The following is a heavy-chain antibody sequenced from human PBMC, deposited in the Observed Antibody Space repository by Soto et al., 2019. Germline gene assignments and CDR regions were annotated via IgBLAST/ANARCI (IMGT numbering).Heavy chain of an antibody. CDR3: ARGGGVGVAGSAAFDM. CDR1: GYPVTAYY. J-gene: IGHJ3*02. CDR2: LNPATGAA. D-gene: IGHD3-3*01. Sequence: QLHLVQSGAVVKKPGASVTVSCSASGYPVTAYYMHWVRQAPGRGLEWMGGLNPATGAAKYTQKFQGRVTMTRDTSTSTGFMELSGLTSEDTAVFYCARGGGVGVAGSAAFDMWGQGTLVTVSS. V-gene: IGHV1-2*02.